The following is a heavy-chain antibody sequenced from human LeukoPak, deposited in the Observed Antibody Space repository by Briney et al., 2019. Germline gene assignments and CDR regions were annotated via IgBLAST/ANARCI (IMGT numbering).Heavy chain of an antibody. D-gene: IGHD3-10*01. CDR1: DDSISSYY. J-gene: IGHJ5*02. Sequence: NPSETLSLTCTVSDDSISSYYWSWIRQPPGKGLEWIGYMYYSGSTNYNPSLKSRVTISVDTSRNQFSLKLSSVTAADTAVYYCARAFTYFYGSGTYRFRWFDPWGQGTLVTVSS. CDR3: ARAFTYFYGSGTYRFRWFDP. V-gene: IGHV4-59*01. CDR2: MYYSGST.